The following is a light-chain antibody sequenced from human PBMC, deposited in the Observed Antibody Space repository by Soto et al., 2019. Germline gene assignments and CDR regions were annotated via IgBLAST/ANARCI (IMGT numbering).Light chain of an antibody. Sequence: QSVLTQPASVSGSPGQSITVSGTGTSSDVGGYNSVSWYQHHPGKVPKLMIYEVSYRPSGVSNRFSGSKSGSTATLTISGLQAEDEADYYCSSYTSSSTYVFGTGTKVTVL. V-gene: IGLV2-14*01. CDR3: SSYTSSSTYV. J-gene: IGLJ1*01. CDR2: EVS. CDR1: SSDVGGYNS.